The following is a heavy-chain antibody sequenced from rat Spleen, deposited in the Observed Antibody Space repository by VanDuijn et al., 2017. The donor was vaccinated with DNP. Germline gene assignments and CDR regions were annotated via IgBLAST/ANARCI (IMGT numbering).Heavy chain of an antibody. CDR2: IKPKSNNYAT. D-gene: IGHD1-11*01. Sequence: EVQVLESGGGLVHPGHSLKVSCATSGFIFSIAWMQWYRQFPEKRLEWIARIKPKSNNYATDYTESVKGRFTISRDDSKSSIYLQMNNLKEEDTALYYCASPTYWGQGTLVTVSS. CDR1: GFIFSIAW. J-gene: IGHJ3*01. V-gene: IGHV6-6*01. CDR3: ASPTY.